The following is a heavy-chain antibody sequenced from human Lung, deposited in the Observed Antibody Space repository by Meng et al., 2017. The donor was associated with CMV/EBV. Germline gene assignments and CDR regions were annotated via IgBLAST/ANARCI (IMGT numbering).Heavy chain of an antibody. CDR1: SGSFSGYY. J-gene: IGHJ6*02. CDR2: INQSGSP. CDR3: SRGEGAIAVVPAANYYGMDV. D-gene: IGHD2-2*01. Sequence: GSLRLXCAINSGSFSGYYWSWIRQPPGGAMEWIGEINQSGSPNYNPSLKSRVTMSIDTSEDQFSLKLSSVTAADTAVYYCSRGEGAIAVVPAANYYGMDVWGQGTTVTVSS. V-gene: IGHV4-34*01.